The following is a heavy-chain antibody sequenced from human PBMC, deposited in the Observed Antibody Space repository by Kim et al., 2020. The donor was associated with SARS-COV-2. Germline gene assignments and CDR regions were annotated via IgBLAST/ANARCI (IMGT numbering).Heavy chain of an antibody. V-gene: IGHV3-30*10. CDR2: K. CDR3: ARGGGRVYFDY. D-gene: IGHD2-15*01. J-gene: IGHJ4*02. Sequence: KKHTDPVKSRLTSSEDNSRTTLYLQMNSLRAEETAVYYCARGGGRVYFDYWGQGTLVTVSS.